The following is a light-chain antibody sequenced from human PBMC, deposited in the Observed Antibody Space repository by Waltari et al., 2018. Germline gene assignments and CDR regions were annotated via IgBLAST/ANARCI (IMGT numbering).Light chain of an antibody. V-gene: IGKV6-21*01. CDR1: HSIAGR. CDR2: YAS. Sequence: EIVLTQSLVFQFVTLKDQVTITCRASHSIAGRLHWYQQKPDQSPKILIMYASQSFSGVPSRFSGSGSGTDFTLTIDGLEAEDAATYYCHHSDSLPYSFGQGTKLEIK. CDR3: HHSDSLPYS. J-gene: IGKJ2*03.